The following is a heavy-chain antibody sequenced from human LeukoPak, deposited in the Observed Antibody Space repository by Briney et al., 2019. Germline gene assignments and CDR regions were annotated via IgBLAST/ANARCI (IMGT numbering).Heavy chain of an antibody. CDR3: ARGYDYGEGGDAFDI. D-gene: IGHD4-17*01. CDR2: IYYSGST. CDR1: GDSISNYY. J-gene: IGHJ3*02. V-gene: IGHV4-59*08. Sequence: SETLSLTCTVSGDSISNYYWTWIRQPPGKGLEWIGYIYYSGSTNYNPSLKSRVTISVDTSKNQFSLKLSSVTAADTAVYYCARGYDYGEGGDAFDIWGQGTMVTVSS.